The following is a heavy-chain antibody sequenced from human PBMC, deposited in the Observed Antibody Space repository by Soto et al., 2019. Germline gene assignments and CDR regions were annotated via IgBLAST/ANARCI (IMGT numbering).Heavy chain of an antibody. CDR3: ASDIVTAEGNYNFDP. CDR1: GGTVASSHW. V-gene: IGHV4-4*02. D-gene: IGHD1-7*01. Sequence: QVQLQESGPRLVKPSGSLSLTCGVSGGTVASSHWWSWVRQSPGGGLEWIGDVYHNGVTNFNPSLQSRVNISAEKSNNQFSRRLNCLNAADTAVYFCASDIVTAEGNYNFDPWGPGALVTVSS. CDR2: VYHNGVT. J-gene: IGHJ5*02.